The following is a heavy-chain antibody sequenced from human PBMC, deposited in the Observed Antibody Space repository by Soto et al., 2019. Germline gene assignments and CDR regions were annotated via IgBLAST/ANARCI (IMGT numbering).Heavy chain of an antibody. V-gene: IGHV1-69*02. Sequence: QVQLVQSGTEVKKPGSSVKVSCTASGGTFSSYTINWVRQAPGHGPEWMGRFIPMVGMTNYAQKFQGRVTXXXDXXTSTLYMHLNSRRSEGTAVYYGATNYGSGSTYFDYWGQGTLVTVSS. CDR3: ATNYGSGSTYFDY. CDR2: FIPMVGMT. J-gene: IGHJ4*02. CDR1: GGTFSSYT. D-gene: IGHD3-10*01.